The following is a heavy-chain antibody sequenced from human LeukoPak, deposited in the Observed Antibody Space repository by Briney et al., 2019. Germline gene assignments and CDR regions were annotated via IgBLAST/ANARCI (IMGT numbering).Heavy chain of an antibody. CDR2: ISSSGSTI. Sequence: PGGSLRLSCAASGFTFSSYRMNWVRQAPGKGLEWVSYISSSGSTIYYADSVKGRFTISRDNAKNSLYLQMNSLRAEDTAVYYCARVARYSSTNLGYYMDVWGKGTTVTVSS. V-gene: IGHV3-48*04. J-gene: IGHJ6*03. CDR1: GFTFSSYR. D-gene: IGHD6-13*01. CDR3: ARVARYSSTNLGYYMDV.